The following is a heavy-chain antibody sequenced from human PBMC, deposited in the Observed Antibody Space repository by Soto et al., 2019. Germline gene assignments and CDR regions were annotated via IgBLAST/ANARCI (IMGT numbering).Heavy chain of an antibody. V-gene: IGHV1-3*01. CDR1: GYTFTNYA. D-gene: IGHD2-2*01. CDR2: INAGNGNT. Sequence: QVQLVQSGAEVEKPGASVKVSCKASGYTFTNYAVHWVRQAPGQRLEWMGWINAGNGNTRVSQNLQGSFTITGETYERRVYMKLRSMRSEDTAVYYCARGHLAVVPVASWFYYMDVWGKGTTVTVSS. J-gene: IGHJ6*03. CDR3: ARGHLAVVPVASWFYYMDV.